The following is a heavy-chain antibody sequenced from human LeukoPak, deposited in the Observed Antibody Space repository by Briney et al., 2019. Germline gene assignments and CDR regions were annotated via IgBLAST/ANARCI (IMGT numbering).Heavy chain of an antibody. CDR3: ARASAAHIDY. D-gene: IGHD6-13*01. CDR2: IYYSGST. Sequence: SETLSLTCTVSGGSISSSSYYWGWIRQPPGKWLEWIGCIYYSGSTYDDPSLKSRVTISVDTSKNQFSLKLSSLTAADTAVYYCARASAAHIDYWGQGTLVTVSS. CDR1: GGSISSSSYY. J-gene: IGHJ4*02. V-gene: IGHV4-39*07.